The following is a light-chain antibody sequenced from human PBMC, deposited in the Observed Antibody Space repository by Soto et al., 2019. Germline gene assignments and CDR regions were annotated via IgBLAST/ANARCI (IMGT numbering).Light chain of an antibody. V-gene: IGKV3-20*01. CDR1: QTVRNNY. J-gene: IGKJ1*01. CDR2: DAS. Sequence: EFVLTQSPGTLSLSPVEIATLSFMASQTVRNNYLAWYQQKPGQAPRLLIYDASSRATGIPDRFSGSGSGTDFTLTISRLEPEDFAVYYCQQYGSSPKTFGQGTKVDIK. CDR3: QQYGSSPKT.